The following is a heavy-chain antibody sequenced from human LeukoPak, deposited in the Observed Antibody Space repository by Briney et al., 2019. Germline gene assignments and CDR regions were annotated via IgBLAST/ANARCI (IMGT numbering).Heavy chain of an antibody. J-gene: IGHJ4*02. D-gene: IGHD6-19*01. Sequence: GGSLRLSCTASGFTFSNAWMNWVRQAPGKGLEWVSHINSDTNITPYTASVSGRFTISRDNAKNSLYLHVNSLRDEDTAVYYCAKGIVVAGHFDYWGQGTLVTVSS. CDR2: INSDTNIT. CDR3: AKGIVVAGHFDY. V-gene: IGHV3-48*02. CDR1: GFTFSNAW.